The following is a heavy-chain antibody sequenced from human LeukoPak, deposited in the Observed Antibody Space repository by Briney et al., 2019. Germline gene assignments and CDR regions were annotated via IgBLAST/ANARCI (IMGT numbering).Heavy chain of an antibody. CDR2: IYYSGST. D-gene: IGHD3-16*01. CDR3: ARGRYGWLPFDY. V-gene: IGHV4-59*01. CDR1: GDSMSSYY. Sequence: PSETLSLTCTVSGDSMSSYYWSWIRQPPGKGLEWIGYIYYSGSTNYNPSLKSRVTISVDTSKNQFTLNLSSVTAADTAVYYCARGRYGWLPFDYWGQGTLVTVSS. J-gene: IGHJ4*02.